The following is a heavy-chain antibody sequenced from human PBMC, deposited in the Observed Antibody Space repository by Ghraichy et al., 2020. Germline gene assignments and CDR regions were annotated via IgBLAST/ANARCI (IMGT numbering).Heavy chain of an antibody. CDR3: ARALHYGGFDY. V-gene: IGHV4-30-2*01. CDR2: VYYDGST. CDR1: GGAISSSAYS. D-gene: IGHD4-17*01. J-gene: IGHJ4*02. Sequence: SQTLSLTCAVSGGAISSSAYSWTWVRQPPEKGLEWIAYVYYDGSTYYNPSLKSRVTISLDNSKNQFSLELTFVTAADTAVYYCARALHYGGFDYWGQGTLVTVSS.